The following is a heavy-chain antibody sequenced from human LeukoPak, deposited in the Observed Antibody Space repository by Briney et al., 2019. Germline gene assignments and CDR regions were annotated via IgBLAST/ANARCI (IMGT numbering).Heavy chain of an antibody. V-gene: IGHV4-61*02. D-gene: IGHD6-13*01. CDR2: IYTRGGT. J-gene: IGHJ1*01. CDR3: ARDDPGIAAAGGVY. Sequence: PSETLSLTCTVSDGSISSGSYYWTWIRQPAGKGLEWIGRIYTRGGTTYNPSLKSRVTISIDTSKNQFSLMLSSVTAADTAVYYCARDDPGIAAAGGVYWGQGTLVTVSS. CDR1: DGSISSGSYY.